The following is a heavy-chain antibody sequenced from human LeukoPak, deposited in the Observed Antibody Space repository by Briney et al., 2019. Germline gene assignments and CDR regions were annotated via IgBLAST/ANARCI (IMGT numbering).Heavy chain of an antibody. J-gene: IGHJ3*02. V-gene: IGHV4-59*11. CDR1: GDSFSNHY. CDR3: ARDLVTVTKGFDS. CDR2: ISYIGST. D-gene: IGHD4-17*01. Sequence: PSETLSLTCTVSGDSFSNHYWTWIRQPPGKGLEWIGYISYIGSTNYNPSLKSRVTISIDTSKNQFSLKLTSVTAADTAVYYCARDLVTVTKGFDSWGQGTMVSVSS.